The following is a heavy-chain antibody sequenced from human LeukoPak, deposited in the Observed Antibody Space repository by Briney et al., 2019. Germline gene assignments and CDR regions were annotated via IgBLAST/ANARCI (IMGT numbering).Heavy chain of an antibody. J-gene: IGHJ3*02. Sequence: PGGSLRLSCAASGFTFSSYAMHWVRQAPGKGLEWVAVISYDGSNKYYADSVKGRFTISRDSSKNTLYLQMNSLRAEDTAVYYCARNRIGHYDSSGFYSDAFDIWGPGTMVTVSP. CDR1: GFTFSSYA. CDR3: ARNRIGHYDSSGFYSDAFDI. CDR2: ISYDGSNK. D-gene: IGHD3-22*01. V-gene: IGHV3-30*04.